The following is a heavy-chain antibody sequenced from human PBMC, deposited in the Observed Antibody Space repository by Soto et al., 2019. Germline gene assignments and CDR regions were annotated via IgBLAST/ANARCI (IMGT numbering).Heavy chain of an antibody. CDR2: IYPGDSDT. V-gene: IGHV5-51*01. CDR3: ARTFGGHLYSFDF. CDR1: GYKVSTWHNFTSYW. Sequence: PGESLKISCMGSGYKVSTWHNFTSYWIAWVRQMPGEGLEWMGIIYPGDSDTRYSPSFQGQVTISADKSINTAYLQWSSLKASDTAIYYCARTFGGHLYSFDFWGQGTLVTVSS. D-gene: IGHD3-16*01. J-gene: IGHJ4*02.